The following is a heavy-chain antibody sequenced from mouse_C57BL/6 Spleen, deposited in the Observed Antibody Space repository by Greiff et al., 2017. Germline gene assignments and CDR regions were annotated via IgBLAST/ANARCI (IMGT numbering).Heavy chain of an antibody. CDR1: GFTFSDYG. CDR2: ISSGSSTI. Sequence: EVKLVESGGGLVKPGGSLKLSCAASGFTFSDYGMHWVRQAPEKGLEWVAYISSGSSTIYYADTVKGRFTISRDNAKNTLFLQMTSRRSDDTAMYYCARPRWLLLFAYWGQGTLVTVSA. J-gene: IGHJ3*01. CDR3: ARPRWLLLFAY. V-gene: IGHV5-17*01. D-gene: IGHD2-3*01.